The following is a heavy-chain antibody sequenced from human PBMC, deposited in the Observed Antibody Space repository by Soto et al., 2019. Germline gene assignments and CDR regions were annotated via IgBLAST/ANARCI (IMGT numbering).Heavy chain of an antibody. CDR2: ISGSGGST. CDR1: GFTFSNYA. CDR3: AFPDDSSGFDY. Sequence: PGGSLRLSCAASGFTFSNYAMNWVRQAPEKGLEWVSSISGSGGSTYYTDSVKGRFTISRDNSKNTLYLQMNSLRAGDTAVYYCAFPDDSSGFDYWGQGTLVTVS. D-gene: IGHD3-22*01. V-gene: IGHV3-23*01. J-gene: IGHJ4*02.